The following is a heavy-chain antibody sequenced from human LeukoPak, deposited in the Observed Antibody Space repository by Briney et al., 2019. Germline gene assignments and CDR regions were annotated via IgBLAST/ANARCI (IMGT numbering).Heavy chain of an antibody. CDR2: INWNGGST. D-gene: IGHD2-15*01. Sequence: PGGSLRLSCATSGFTFDDYGMSWVRQAPGKGLEWVSGINWNGGSTGYADSVKGRFSISRDNAKNALYLQMNSLRAEDTALYLFASGVVADNYFDYWGQGTLVTVSS. V-gene: IGHV3-20*04. J-gene: IGHJ4*02. CDR1: GFTFDDYG. CDR3: ASGVVADNYFDY.